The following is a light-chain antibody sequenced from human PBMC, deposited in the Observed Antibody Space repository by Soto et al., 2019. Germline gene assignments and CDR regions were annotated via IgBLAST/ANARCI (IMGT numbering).Light chain of an antibody. J-gene: IGKJ4*01. CDR1: QSVSSIY. CDR2: GAS. V-gene: IGKV3-20*01. Sequence: EIVLTQSPGTLSLSPGERATLSCRASQSVSSIYLAWYQKKPGQAPRLLIYGASSRATGIPDRFSGSGSGTDFTLTISRLEPEDFAVYYCHQYGSSALTFGGGTKVEIK. CDR3: HQYGSSALT.